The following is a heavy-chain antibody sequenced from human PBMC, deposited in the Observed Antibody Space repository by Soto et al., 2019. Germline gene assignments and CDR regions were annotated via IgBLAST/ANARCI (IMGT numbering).Heavy chain of an antibody. CDR3: ARDLGIAARPGWFDP. D-gene: IGHD6-6*01. J-gene: IGHJ5*02. V-gene: IGHV3-30-3*01. CDR1: GFTFSSYA. Sequence: GRSLRLSCSASGFTFSSYAMHWFRQAPGKGLEWVAVISYDGSNKYYADSVKGRFTISRDNSKNTLYLQMNSLRAEDTAVYYCARDLGIAARPGWFDPWGQGTLVTVSS. CDR2: ISYDGSNK.